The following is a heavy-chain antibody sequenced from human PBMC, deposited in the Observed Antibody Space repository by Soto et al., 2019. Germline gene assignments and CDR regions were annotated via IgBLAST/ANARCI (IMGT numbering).Heavy chain of an antibody. CDR1: GGSISSGGYS. V-gene: IGHV4-30-2*01. CDR3: AREAGVCSGGSCYSVYFDY. Sequence: SSETLSLTCAVSGGSISSGGYSWSWIRQPPGKGLEWIGYIYHSGSTYYNPSLKSRVTISVDRSKNQFSLKLSSVTAADTAVYYCAREAGVCSGGSCYSVYFDYWGQGTLVTVSS. CDR2: IYHSGST. D-gene: IGHD2-15*01. J-gene: IGHJ4*02.